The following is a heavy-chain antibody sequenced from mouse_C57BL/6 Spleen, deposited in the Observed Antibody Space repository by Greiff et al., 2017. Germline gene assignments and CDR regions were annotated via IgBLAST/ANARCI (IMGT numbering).Heavy chain of an antibody. V-gene: IGHV1-81*01. J-gene: IGHJ4*01. CDR3: ARSSDYDVGNAMDY. Sequence: VMLVESGAELARPGASVKLSCKASGYTFTSYGISWVKQRTGQGLEWIGEIYPRSGNTYYNEKFKGKATLTADKSSSTAYMELRSLTSEDSAVYFCARSSDYDVGNAMDYWGQGTSVTVSS. D-gene: IGHD2-4*01. CDR1: GYTFTSYG. CDR2: IYPRSGNT.